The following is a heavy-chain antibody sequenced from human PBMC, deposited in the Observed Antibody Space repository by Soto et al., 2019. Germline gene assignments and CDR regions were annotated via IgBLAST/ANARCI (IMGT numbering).Heavy chain of an antibody. J-gene: IGHJ4*02. CDR2: IYYSGST. CDR1: GGSISSYY. CDR3: ARRYGTSFDY. V-gene: IGHV4-59*01. D-gene: IGHD4-17*01. Sequence: PSETLSLTCTVSGGSISSYYWSWIRQPPGKGLEWIGYIYYSGSTNYNPSLKSRVTISVDTSKNQFSLKLSSVTAADTAVYYCARRYGTSFDYWGQGTLVTVSS.